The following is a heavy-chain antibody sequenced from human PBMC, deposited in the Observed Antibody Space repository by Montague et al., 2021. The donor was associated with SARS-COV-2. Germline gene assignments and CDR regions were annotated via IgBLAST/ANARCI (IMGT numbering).Heavy chain of an antibody. CDR2: IYYTGGT. V-gene: IGHV4-61*08. CDR3: ARIAMAATFDS. D-gene: IGHD6-19*01. Sequence: SETLSLTCTVSGGSISSPDYYWGWIRQPPGKGLEWIGYIYYTGGTKYNPSLKSRVSMSVDTSKNQFSLRLTSVGAADTAVYYCARIAMAATFDSWGQGALVTVSS. J-gene: IGHJ4*02. CDR1: GGSISSPDYY.